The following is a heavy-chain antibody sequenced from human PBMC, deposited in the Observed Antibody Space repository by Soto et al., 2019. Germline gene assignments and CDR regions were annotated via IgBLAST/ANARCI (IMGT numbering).Heavy chain of an antibody. CDR1: GGTFSGYT. CDR2: IIPILGIA. D-gene: IGHD3-9*01. Sequence: KTSCKASGGTFSGYTISWVRQAPEQGLEWMGRIIPILGIANYAQKFQGRVTITADKSTSTAYMELSSLRSEDTAVYYCARIRYDILTGYYRRYNWFDPWGQGTLVTVSS. CDR3: ARIRYDILTGYYRRYNWFDP. V-gene: IGHV1-69*02. J-gene: IGHJ5*02.